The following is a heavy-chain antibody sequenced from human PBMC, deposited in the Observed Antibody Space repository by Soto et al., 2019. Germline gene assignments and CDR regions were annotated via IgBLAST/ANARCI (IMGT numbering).Heavy chain of an antibody. CDR2: IWYDGNSK. V-gene: IGHV3-33*01. CDR3: ARDSSSGEGFDF. D-gene: IGHD7-27*01. CDR1: GLTSSSYG. Sequence: QVQLVEPGGGVVQPGRYLRLSCAASGLTSSSYGMHWVRPAPGKGLEWMAVIWYDGNSKDYGDSVRGRFTASIDTSKNTLDLQLEGQRAEDTAVYYCARDSSSGEGFDFWGEGSLVTVSS. J-gene: IGHJ4*02.